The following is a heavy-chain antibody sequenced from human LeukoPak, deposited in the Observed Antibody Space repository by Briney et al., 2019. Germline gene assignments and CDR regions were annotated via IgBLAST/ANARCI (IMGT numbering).Heavy chain of an antibody. CDR2: ISSSSSYI. CDR3: ARGGITIFGVASEAEEWYYYYYMDV. V-gene: IGHV3-21*01. CDR1: GFTFSSYS. D-gene: IGHD3-3*01. Sequence: GGSLRLSCAASGFTFSSYSMNWVRQAPGKGLEWVSSISSSSSYIYYADSVKGRFTISRDNAKNSLYLQMNSLRAEDTAVYYCARGGITIFGVASEAEEWYYYYYMDVWGKGTTVTVSS. J-gene: IGHJ6*03.